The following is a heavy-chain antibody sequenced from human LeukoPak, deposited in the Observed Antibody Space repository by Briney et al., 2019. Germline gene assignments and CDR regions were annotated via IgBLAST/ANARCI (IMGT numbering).Heavy chain of an antibody. CDR3: ARDLSLGYGGNLRYYYGMDV. J-gene: IGHJ6*02. Sequence: GGSLRLSCAASGFTVSSNYMSWVRQAPGKGLEWVSVTYSGGSTYYADSVKGRFTISRDNSKNTLYLQMNSLRAEDTAVYYCARDLSLGYGGNLRYYYGMDVWGQGTTVTVSS. D-gene: IGHD4-23*01. CDR2: TYSGGST. V-gene: IGHV3-53*01. CDR1: GFTVSSNY.